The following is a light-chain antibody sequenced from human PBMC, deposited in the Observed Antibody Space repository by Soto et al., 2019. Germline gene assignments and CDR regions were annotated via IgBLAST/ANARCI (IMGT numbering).Light chain of an antibody. Sequence: DIQMTQSPSTQSASVGDRVTITCRASQSISSWLAWYQQKPGKDPKLLIYDASSLESGVPSRFSGSGSGTEFTLTISSLQPDDFATYYCQLYNSYPWTFGQGTKVEIK. CDR2: DAS. CDR1: QSISSW. J-gene: IGKJ1*01. CDR3: QLYNSYPWT. V-gene: IGKV1-5*01.